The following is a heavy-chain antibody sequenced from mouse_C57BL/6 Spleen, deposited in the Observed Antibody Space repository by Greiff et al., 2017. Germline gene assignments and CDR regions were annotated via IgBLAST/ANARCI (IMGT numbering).Heavy chain of an antibody. V-gene: IGHV1-62-2*01. CDR1: GYTFTEYS. CDR3: ARHAPSQDFDV. D-gene: IGHD3-2*02. Sequence: QVQLQQSGAELVKPGASVKLSCKASGYTFTEYSIHWVKQRPGQGLEWIGWFYPGGGSIKYNEKVKDKATLTAAKSSSTVYMQLSRLTSEDAAVXFCARHAPSQDFDVWGKGTTVTVSS. CDR2: FYPGGGSI. J-gene: IGHJ1*03.